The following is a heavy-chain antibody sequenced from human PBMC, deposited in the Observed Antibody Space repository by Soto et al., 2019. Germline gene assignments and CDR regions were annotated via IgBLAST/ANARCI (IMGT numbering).Heavy chain of an antibody. J-gene: IGHJ5*02. CDR2: INAGNGNT. D-gene: IGHD2-15*01. Sequence: ASVNVSCKASGYTFTIYAMHWVLQAPGQRLEWMGWINAGNGNTKYSQKFQGRVTITRDTSTSTAYMELSSLRSEDTAVYYCAISICSGGSCRPNGFEPWGQGTLVTVSS. V-gene: IGHV1-3*01. CDR3: AISICSGGSCRPNGFEP. CDR1: GYTFTIYA.